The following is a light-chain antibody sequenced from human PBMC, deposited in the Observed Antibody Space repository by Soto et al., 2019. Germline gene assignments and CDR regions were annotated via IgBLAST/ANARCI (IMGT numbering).Light chain of an antibody. Sequence: EIMMTQSPVTLSVSPGERTTLSCRASQSVSNNLAWYQQKPGQAPRLLIYYASTRATGIPARFSGSGSGTEFTLTISSLQSKDCELYYWKQYNDWPPITFGQGTRLEIK. CDR3: KQYNDWPPIT. CDR2: YAS. CDR1: QSVSNN. V-gene: IGKV3-15*01. J-gene: IGKJ5*01.